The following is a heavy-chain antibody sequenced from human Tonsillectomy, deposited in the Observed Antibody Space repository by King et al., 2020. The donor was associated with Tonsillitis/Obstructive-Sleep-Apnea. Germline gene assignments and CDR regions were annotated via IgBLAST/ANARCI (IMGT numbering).Heavy chain of an antibody. V-gene: IGHV5-51*01. CDR2: IYPGDSDT. Sequence: QLVQSGAEVKKPGESLKISCKGSGYSFTSYWIGWVRQMPGKGLEWMGIIYPGDSDTRYTPSFQGQVTISTDKSIITANLQWSSLKASDTATAYCAREGGGVSERNFFCPYWGQGTLVTVSS. CDR3: AREGGGVSERNFFCPY. CDR1: GYSFTSYW. J-gene: IGHJ4*02. D-gene: IGHD2/OR15-2a*01.